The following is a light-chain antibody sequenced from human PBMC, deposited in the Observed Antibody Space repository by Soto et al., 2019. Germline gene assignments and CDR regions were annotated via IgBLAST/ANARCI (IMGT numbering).Light chain of an antibody. CDR3: QSYDSSLSGSKVV. CDR2: GSI. CDR1: SSNLGAGYD. Sequence: QSVLTQPPSVSGAPGQRVTISCTGSSSNLGAGYDAHWYQQLPETVPKLLIYGSINRPSGVPDRFSGSKSGTSAALAITGLQAEDEADYYCQSYDSSLSGSKVVFGGGTKVTVL. V-gene: IGLV1-40*01. J-gene: IGLJ2*01.